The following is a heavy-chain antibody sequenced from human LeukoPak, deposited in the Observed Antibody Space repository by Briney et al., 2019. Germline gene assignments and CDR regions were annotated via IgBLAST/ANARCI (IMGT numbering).Heavy chain of an antibody. Sequence: PSETLSLTCTVSGGSISSYYWSWIRQPPGKGLEWIGYIYYSGSTNYNPSLKSRVTISVDTSKNQFSLKLSSVTAADTAVYYCASHYYDSSGYYNGYWGQGTLVTVSS. CDR3: ASHYYDSSGYYNGY. V-gene: IGHV4-59*01. D-gene: IGHD3-22*01. CDR1: GGSISSYY. CDR2: IYYSGST. J-gene: IGHJ4*02.